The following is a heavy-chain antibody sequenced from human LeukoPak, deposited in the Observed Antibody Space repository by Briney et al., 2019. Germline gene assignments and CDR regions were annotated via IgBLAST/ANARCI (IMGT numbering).Heavy chain of an antibody. D-gene: IGHD1-26*01. Sequence: SETLSLTCTVSGGSISSSTYYWSWIRQPAGKGLEWIGRIYTSGSTNYNPSLKSRVTMSVDTSKNQFSLKLSSVTAADTAVYYCARDGNHWELLPFDYWGQGTLVAVSS. J-gene: IGHJ4*02. CDR2: IYTSGST. CDR3: ARDGNHWELLPFDY. V-gene: IGHV4-61*02. CDR1: GGSISSSTYY.